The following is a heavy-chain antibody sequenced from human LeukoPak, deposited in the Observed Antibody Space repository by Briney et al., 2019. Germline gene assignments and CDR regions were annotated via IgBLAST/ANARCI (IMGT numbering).Heavy chain of an antibody. CDR1: GYTFTSYY. V-gene: IGHV1-46*01. Sequence: AASVTVSCKASGYTFTSYYMHWVRQAPGQGLEWMGIINPSGGSTSYAQKFQGRVTMTRDTSTSTVYMELSSLRSEDTAVYYCARDGVYYGSGSYSHYYYMDVWGKGTTVTVSS. CDR2: INPSGGST. D-gene: IGHD3-10*01. CDR3: ARDGVYYGSGSYSHYYYMDV. J-gene: IGHJ6*03.